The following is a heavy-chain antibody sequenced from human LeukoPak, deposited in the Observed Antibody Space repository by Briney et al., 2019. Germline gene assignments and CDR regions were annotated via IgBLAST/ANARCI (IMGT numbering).Heavy chain of an antibody. CDR1: GFTFSIYS. D-gene: IGHD2-21*01. CDR3: ARDLLRSSNYFDY. Sequence: PGGSLRLSCAASGFTFSIYSMNWVRQAPGKGLESVSYISSSSSTIYYADSVKGRFTTSRDNAKNSLYLQMNGLRDEDTAVYYCARDLLRSSNYFDYWGQGTLVTVSS. CDR2: ISSSSSTI. V-gene: IGHV3-48*02. J-gene: IGHJ4*02.